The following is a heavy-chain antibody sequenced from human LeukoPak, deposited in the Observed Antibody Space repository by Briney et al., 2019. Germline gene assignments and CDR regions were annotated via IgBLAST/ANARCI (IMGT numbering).Heavy chain of an antibody. V-gene: IGHV1-69*05. J-gene: IGHJ4*02. CDR1: GGTFSSYA. D-gene: IGHD6-19*01. CDR2: IIPTFGTA. CDR3: ARSASCSSGPDDY. Sequence: SVKVSCKASGGTFSSYAISWVRQAPGQGLEWMGGIIPTFGTANYAQKFQGRVTITTDESTSTAYMELSSLRSEDTAVYYCARSASCSSGPDDYWGQGTLVTVSS.